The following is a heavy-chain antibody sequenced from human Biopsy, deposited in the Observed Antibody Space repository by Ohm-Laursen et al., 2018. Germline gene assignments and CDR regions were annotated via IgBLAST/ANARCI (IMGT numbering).Heavy chain of an antibody. CDR2: ISYTGYT. D-gene: IGHD4-23*01. J-gene: IGHJ1*01. V-gene: IGHV4-59*11. Sequence: GTLSLTCIVSGGSFTGHYWTWIRQPPGKGLEWIGHISYTGYTSYKSSLKSRVTISLGTPRKHFSLRLTSLAAADTAVYYCARGSNEYGGLYFPHWGQGTLVTVSS. CDR1: GGSFTGHY. CDR3: ARGSNEYGGLYFPH.